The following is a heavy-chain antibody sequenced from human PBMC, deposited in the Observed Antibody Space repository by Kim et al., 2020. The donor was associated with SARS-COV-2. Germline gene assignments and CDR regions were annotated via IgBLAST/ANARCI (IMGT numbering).Heavy chain of an antibody. D-gene: IGHD2-2*03. V-gene: IGHV3-66*01. CDR2: GGST. J-gene: IGHJ3*02. Sequence: GGSTYYADSGTGRFPTSRENSTSTQYVKMNSLRAEDTAVYYCAMDAAFDIWGQGTMVTVSS. CDR3: AMDAAFDI.